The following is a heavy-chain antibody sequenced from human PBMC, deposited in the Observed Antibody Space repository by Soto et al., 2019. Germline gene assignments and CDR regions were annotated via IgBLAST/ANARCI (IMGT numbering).Heavy chain of an antibody. J-gene: IGHJ5*02. Sequence: RLSCAASGFTFSSYAMHWVRQAPGKGLEWVAVISYDGSNKYYADSVKGRFTISRDNSKNTLYLQMNSLRAEDTAVYYCARDREAVADTWGQGTLITVSS. CDR1: GFTFSSYA. D-gene: IGHD6-19*01. V-gene: IGHV3-30-3*01. CDR3: ARDREAVADT. CDR2: ISYDGSNK.